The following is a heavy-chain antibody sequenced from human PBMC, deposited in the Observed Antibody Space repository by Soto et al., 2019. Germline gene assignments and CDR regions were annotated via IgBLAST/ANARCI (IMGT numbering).Heavy chain of an antibody. Sequence: SETLALACTVSCGPISSGDYYWSWIRQPPGKGLEWIGYIYYSGSTYYNPSLKSRVTISVDTSKNQFSLKLSSVTAADTAVYYCARGGNDFWSGYLPMDYWGQGTLVTVSS. V-gene: IGHV4-30-4*01. CDR1: CGPISSGDYY. CDR3: ARGGNDFWSGYLPMDY. D-gene: IGHD3-3*01. J-gene: IGHJ4*02. CDR2: IYYSGST.